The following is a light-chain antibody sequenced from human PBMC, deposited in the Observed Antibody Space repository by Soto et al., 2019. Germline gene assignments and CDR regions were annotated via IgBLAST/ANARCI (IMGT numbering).Light chain of an antibody. J-gene: IGKJ1*01. Sequence: EIVLTQSPGTLSFSPGERATLSCRASQSVGSSCLAWYQQRPGQAPRLLIYAASSRATGIPDRFSGSGSGTDFTLTISRLEPEDFAVYYCQEYGSSRTFGQGTKVEIQ. CDR2: AAS. CDR3: QEYGSSRT. V-gene: IGKV3-20*01. CDR1: QSVGSSC.